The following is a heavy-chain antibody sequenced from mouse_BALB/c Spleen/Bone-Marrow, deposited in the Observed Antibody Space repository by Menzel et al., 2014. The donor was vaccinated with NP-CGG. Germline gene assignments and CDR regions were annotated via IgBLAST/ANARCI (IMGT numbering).Heavy chain of an antibody. D-gene: IGHD2-14*01. CDR3: ARSGGYGAYYAMDY. J-gene: IGHJ4*01. CDR2: ISTYYGDA. CDR1: GYTFTDYA. Sequence: QVQLQQSGAELVRPGVSVKISCKGSGYTFTDYAMHWVKQSHAKSLEWIGVISTYYGDASYNQKFKGKATMTVDKSSSTAYMELARLTSEGSAIYYCARSGGYGAYYAMDYWGQGTSVTVSS. V-gene: IGHV1S137*01.